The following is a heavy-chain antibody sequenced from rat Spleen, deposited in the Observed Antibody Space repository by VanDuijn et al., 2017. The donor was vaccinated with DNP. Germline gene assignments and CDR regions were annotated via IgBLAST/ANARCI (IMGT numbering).Heavy chain of an antibody. CDR1: GFTFSDYY. Sequence: EVQLVESGGGLVQPGRSMKLSCAASGFTFSDYYMAWIRQAPGKGLEWVASITHTGYNTYYPDSVKGRFTISRDNAKSSLYLQMNSLRSEDTATYYCTREKTGRDWGQGVMVTVSS. CDR2: ITHTGYNT. CDR3: TREKTGRD. D-gene: IGHD5-1*01. J-gene: IGHJ2*01. V-gene: IGHV5-31*01.